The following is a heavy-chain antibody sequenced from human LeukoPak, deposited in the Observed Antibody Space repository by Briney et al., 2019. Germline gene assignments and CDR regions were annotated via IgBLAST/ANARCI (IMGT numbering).Heavy chain of an antibody. CDR1: GDSVSSNSAA. Sequence: SQTLSLTCAISGDSVSSNSAAWNWIRQPPSRGLEWLGRTYYRSKWYNDYAISVKSRITINPDTSKNQFSLQLSSVTPEDTAVYYCASGAVAGLAYWGQGTLVSVSS. CDR3: ASGAVAGLAY. V-gene: IGHV6-1*01. J-gene: IGHJ4*02. D-gene: IGHD6-19*01. CDR2: TYYRSKWYN.